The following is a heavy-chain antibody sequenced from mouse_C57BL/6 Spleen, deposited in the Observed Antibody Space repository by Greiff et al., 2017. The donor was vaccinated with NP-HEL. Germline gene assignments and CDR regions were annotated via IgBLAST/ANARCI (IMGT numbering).Heavy chain of an antibody. V-gene: IGHV1-74*01. CDR3: AITAQAAGFAY. Sequence: QVHVKQPGAELVKPGASVKVSCKASGYTFTSYWMHWVKQRPGQGLEWIGRIHPSDSDTNYNQKFKGKATLTVDKSSSTAYMQLSSLTSEDSAVYYCAITAQAAGFAYWGQGTLVTVSA. CDR2: IHPSDSDT. J-gene: IGHJ3*01. CDR1: GYTFTSYW. D-gene: IGHD3-2*02.